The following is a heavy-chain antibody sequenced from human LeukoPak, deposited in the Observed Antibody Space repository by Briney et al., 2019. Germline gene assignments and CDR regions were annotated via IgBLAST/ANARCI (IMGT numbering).Heavy chain of an antibody. V-gene: IGHV4-39*01. CDR1: GGSISSSSYY. Sequence: SETLSLTCTVSGGSISSSSYYWGWIRQPPGKGLEWIGSIYYSGSTYYNPSLKSRVTISVDTSKNQFSLKLSSVTAADTAVYYCARLQGYSSNRRTFDYWGQGTLVTVSS. J-gene: IGHJ4*02. CDR3: ARLQGYSSNRRTFDY. D-gene: IGHD5-18*01. CDR2: IYYSGST.